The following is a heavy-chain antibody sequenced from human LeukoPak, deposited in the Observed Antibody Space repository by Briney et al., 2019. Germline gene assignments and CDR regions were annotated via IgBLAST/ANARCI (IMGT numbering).Heavy chain of an antibody. Sequence: ASVKVSCKASGYTFTSYYMHWVRQAPGQGLEWMGIINPSGGSTSYAQKFQGRVTMTRDTSTSTVYMELSSLRSEDTAVYYCARGDIVVVVAATPSPFDPWGLGTLVTVSS. CDR3: ARGDIVVVVAATPSPFDP. CDR2: INPSGGST. V-gene: IGHV1-46*01. J-gene: IGHJ5*02. D-gene: IGHD2-15*01. CDR1: GYTFTSYY.